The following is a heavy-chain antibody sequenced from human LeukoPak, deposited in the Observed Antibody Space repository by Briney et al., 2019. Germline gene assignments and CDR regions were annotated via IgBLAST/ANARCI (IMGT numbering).Heavy chain of an antibody. CDR2: INLDGSEK. CDR1: GFTFSTYC. Sequence: QSGGSLRLSCAVSGFTFSTYCMSWVRQAPGKGLEWVAKINLDGSEKYYVDSVKGRFTISRDNAKNSLYLQMNSLRAEDTAVYYCARVPLNHDAFDIWGQGTMVTVSS. CDR3: ARVPLNHDAFDI. J-gene: IGHJ3*02. V-gene: IGHV3-7*04.